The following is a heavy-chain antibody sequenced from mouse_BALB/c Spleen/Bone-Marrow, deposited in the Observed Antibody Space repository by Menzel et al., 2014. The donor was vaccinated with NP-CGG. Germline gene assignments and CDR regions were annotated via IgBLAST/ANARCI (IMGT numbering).Heavy chain of an antibody. D-gene: IGHD1-1*02. Sequence: VKLVDSGPGLVAPSQNLSITCTVSGFSLTSYGVHWVRQPPGKGLEWLGVIWAGGSTIYNSALMSRLSISKDNSKSXVFLKMNSLQTDDTALYYCARDRGGSSRALDYWGQGTSVTVSS. CDR1: GFSLTSYG. J-gene: IGHJ4*01. V-gene: IGHV2-9*02. CDR3: ARDRGGSSRALDY. CDR2: IWAGGST.